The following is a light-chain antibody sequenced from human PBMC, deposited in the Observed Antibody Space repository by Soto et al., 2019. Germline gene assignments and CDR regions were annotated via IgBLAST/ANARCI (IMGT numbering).Light chain of an antibody. Sequence: QSALTQPRSVSGSPGQSVTISCTGTSSDVGGYNYVSWYQQHPGKAPKLMIYDVSKRPSGVPDRFSGSKSGNTASLTISGVQAEDEADYYCCSYAGSVYVVFGGGTKLTVL. CDR3: CSYAGSVYVV. CDR1: SSDVGGYNY. CDR2: DVS. J-gene: IGLJ2*01. V-gene: IGLV2-11*01.